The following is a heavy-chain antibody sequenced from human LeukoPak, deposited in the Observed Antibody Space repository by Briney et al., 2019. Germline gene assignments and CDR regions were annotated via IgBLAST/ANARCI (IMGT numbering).Heavy chain of an antibody. CDR1: GFTFSSYE. D-gene: IGHD6-13*01. CDR2: ISSSGSTM. Sequence: GGSLRLFCGASGFTFSSYEMNWVRQAPGKGLEWISYISSSGSTMYYADSVKGRFTISRDNAKNSLYLQMNSLRAEDTAIYYCASSSWYALDYWGQGTLVTVSS. V-gene: IGHV3-48*03. CDR3: ASSSWYALDY. J-gene: IGHJ4*02.